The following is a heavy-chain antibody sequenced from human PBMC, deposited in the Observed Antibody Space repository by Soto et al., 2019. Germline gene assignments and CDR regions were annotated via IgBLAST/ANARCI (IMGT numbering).Heavy chain of an antibody. J-gene: IGHJ6*02. CDR1: GFTFSSYA. V-gene: IGHV3-23*01. D-gene: IGHD3-10*01. CDR2: ISGSGGST. Sequence: VGSLRLSCAASGFTFSSYAMSWVRQAPGKGLEWVSAISGSGGSTYYADSVKGRFTISRDNSKNTLYLQMNSLRAEDTAVYYCAKDERITMVRGVIIYYYYYGMDVWGQGTTVTVSS. CDR3: AKDERITMVRGVIIYYYYYGMDV.